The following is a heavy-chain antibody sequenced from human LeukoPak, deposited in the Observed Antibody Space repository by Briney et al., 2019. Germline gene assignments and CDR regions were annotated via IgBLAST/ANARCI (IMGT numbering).Heavy chain of an antibody. V-gene: IGHV1-18*01. CDR2: ISAYNGNT. Sequence: ASVKVSCKASGYTFTSYGISWVRQAPGQGLEWMGWISAYNGNTNYAQKFQGRVTMTEDTSTDTAYMELSSLRSEDTAVYYCATSPPPLAITLMDVWGKGTTVTVSS. CDR3: ATSPPPLAITLMDV. CDR1: GYTFTSYG. J-gene: IGHJ6*03. D-gene: IGHD2-21*01.